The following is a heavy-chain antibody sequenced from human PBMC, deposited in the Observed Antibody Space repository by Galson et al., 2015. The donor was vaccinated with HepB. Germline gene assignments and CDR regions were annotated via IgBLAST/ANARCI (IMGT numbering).Heavy chain of an antibody. V-gene: IGHV1-3*01. CDR2: INARSGYT. Sequence: SYKASGYTFTSHAIHWVRQAPGQRLEWMGWINARSGYTKYSEDLEGRVTITRDTPASTAYMELSSLRSDDTAVYYCARDGAGTTAGSIWFDSWGQGTLVTVSS. CDR1: GYTFTSHA. J-gene: IGHJ5*01. D-gene: IGHD1-1*01. CDR3: ARDGAGTTAGSIWFDS.